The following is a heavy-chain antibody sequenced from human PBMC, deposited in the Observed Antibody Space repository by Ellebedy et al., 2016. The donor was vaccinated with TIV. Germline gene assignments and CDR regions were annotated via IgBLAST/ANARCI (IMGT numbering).Heavy chain of an antibody. J-gene: IGHJ4*02. D-gene: IGHD3-10*01. V-gene: IGHV3-48*04. Sequence: GESLKISXAASGFTFSSYSMNWVRQAPGKGLEWVSYISSSSSTIYYADSVKGRFTISRDNAKNSLYLQMNSLRAEDTAVYYCARVQPRWFGDYPRDDYWGQGTLVTVSS. CDR2: ISSSSSTI. CDR3: ARVQPRWFGDYPRDDY. CDR1: GFTFSSYS.